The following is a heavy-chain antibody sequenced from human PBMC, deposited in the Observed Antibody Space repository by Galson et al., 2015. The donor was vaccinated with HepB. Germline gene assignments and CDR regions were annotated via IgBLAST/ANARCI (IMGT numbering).Heavy chain of an antibody. CDR2: IRSKAYGGTT. V-gene: IGHV3-49*03. J-gene: IGHJ4*02. D-gene: IGHD6-13*01. CDR1: GFTFGDYA. Sequence: SLRLSCAASGFTFGDYAMSWFRQAPGKGLEWVGFIRSKAYGGTTEYAASVKGRFTISRDDSKSIAYLQMNSLKTEDTAVYYCTRGYSSSWDRAFDYWGQGTLVTVSS. CDR3: TRGYSSSWDRAFDY.